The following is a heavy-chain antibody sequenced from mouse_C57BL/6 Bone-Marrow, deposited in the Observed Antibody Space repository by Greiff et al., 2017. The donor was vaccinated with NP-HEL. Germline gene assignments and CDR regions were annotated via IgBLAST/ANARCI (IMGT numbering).Heavy chain of an antibody. J-gene: IGHJ1*03. Sequence: EVKLMESGGGLVQPGGSLKLSCAASGFTFSDYYMYWVRQTPEKRLEWVAYISNGGGSTYYPDTVKGRFTISRDNAKNTLYLQMSRLNSEDAAMYYCARQCSSDWYFDVWGTGTTVTVSS. CDR3: ARQCSSDWYFDV. V-gene: IGHV5-12*01. CDR1: GFTFSDYY. CDR2: ISNGGGST. D-gene: IGHD1-3*01.